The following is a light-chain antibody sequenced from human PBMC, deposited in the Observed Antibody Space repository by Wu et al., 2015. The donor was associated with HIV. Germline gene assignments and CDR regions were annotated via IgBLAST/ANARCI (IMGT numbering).Light chain of an antibody. Sequence: DIQLTQSPSFLSASIGDRVTITCRASQAISSYLVWYQQKPGKAPKLLIYAASTLQSGVPSRFSGSGSGTEFTLTISSLQPEDFATYYCQQLHSYPITFGQGTRLEIK. CDR1: QAISSY. V-gene: IGKV1-9*01. J-gene: IGKJ5*01. CDR3: QQLHSYPIT. CDR2: AAS.